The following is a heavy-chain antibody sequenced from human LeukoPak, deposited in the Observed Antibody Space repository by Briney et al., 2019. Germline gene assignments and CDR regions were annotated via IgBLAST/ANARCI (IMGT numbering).Heavy chain of an antibody. Sequence: GGSLRLSCAVSGFTFISYDINWVRQAPGKGLEWVSQISSSGSTIYYADSVKGRFNISSDNAKNPLYLQMNNLRAEDTAIYYCAITGYWGQGTLVTVSS. V-gene: IGHV3-48*03. CDR2: ISSSGSTI. CDR3: AITGY. CDR1: GFTFISYD. D-gene: IGHD4-11*01. J-gene: IGHJ4*02.